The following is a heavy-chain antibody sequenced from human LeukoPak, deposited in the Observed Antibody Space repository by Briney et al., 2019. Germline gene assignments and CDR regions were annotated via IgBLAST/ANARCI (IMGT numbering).Heavy chain of an antibody. V-gene: IGHV3-48*03. J-gene: IGHJ3*02. CDR3: AKDMGFTMVRGAMTDAFDI. CDR2: ISSSGSTI. Sequence: GGSLRLSCAASGFTFSSYEMNWVRQAPGKGLEWVSYISSSGSTIYYADSMKGRFTISRDNSKNSLYLQMNSLRTEDTALYYCAKDMGFTMVRGAMTDAFDIWGQGTMVTVSS. D-gene: IGHD3-10*01. CDR1: GFTFSSYE.